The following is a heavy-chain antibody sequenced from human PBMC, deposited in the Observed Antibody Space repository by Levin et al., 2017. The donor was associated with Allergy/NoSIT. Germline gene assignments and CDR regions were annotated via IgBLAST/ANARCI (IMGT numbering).Heavy chain of an antibody. V-gene: IGHV3-43*01. CDR1: GFTFDDYT. CDR3: AKDIWLRWEHIHNEEGCAFDI. Sequence: ESLKISCAASGFTFDDYTMHWVRQAPGKGLEWVSLISWDGGSTYYADSVKGRFTISRDNSKNSLYLQMNSLRTEDTALYYCAKDIWLRWEHIHNEEGCAFDIWGQGTMVTVSS. D-gene: IGHD1-26*01. CDR2: ISWDGGST. J-gene: IGHJ3*02.